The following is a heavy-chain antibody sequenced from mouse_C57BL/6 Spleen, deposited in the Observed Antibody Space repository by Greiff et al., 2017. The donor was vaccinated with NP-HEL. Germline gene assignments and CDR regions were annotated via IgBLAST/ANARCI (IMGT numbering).Heavy chain of an antibody. J-gene: IGHJ1*03. Sequence: QVQLQQPGTELVKPGASVKLSCKASGYTFTSYWMHWVKQRPGQGLEWIGNINPSNGGTNYNEKFKGKATLTVDKSSSTAYMQLSSLTSEDYAVYYCAREGHYYGSSYWYFDVWGTGTTVTVSS. CDR2: INPSNGGT. D-gene: IGHD1-1*01. V-gene: IGHV1-53*01. CDR1: GYTFTSYW. CDR3: AREGHYYGSSYWYFDV.